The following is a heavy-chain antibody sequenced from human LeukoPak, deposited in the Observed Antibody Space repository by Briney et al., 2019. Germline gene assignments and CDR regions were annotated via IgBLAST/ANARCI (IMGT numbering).Heavy chain of an antibody. CDR1: GFTFDDYA. V-gene: IGHV3-43*02. D-gene: IGHD7-27*01. J-gene: IGHJ3*02. Sequence: PGGSLRLSCAASGFTFDDYAMHWVRQAPGKGLEWVSLISGYGGSTYYADSVKGRFTISRDNSKNSLYLQMNSLRTEDTVLYYCAKTGWGAFDIWGQGTMVTVSS. CDR2: ISGYGGST. CDR3: AKTGWGAFDI.